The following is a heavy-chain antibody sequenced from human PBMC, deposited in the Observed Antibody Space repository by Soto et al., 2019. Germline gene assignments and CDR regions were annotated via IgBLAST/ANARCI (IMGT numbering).Heavy chain of an antibody. D-gene: IGHD1-26*01. J-gene: IGHJ4*02. CDR3: ARGYSGSYRIDY. CDR1: GFTFSSYW. Sequence: GSLRLSCAASGFTFSSYWIHWVRQAPGMGLVWVSRINTDGSITTYADSVKGRFTISRDNAKNTLYLQMNSLRAEDTAVYYCARGYSGSYRIDYWGQGSLVTVSS. V-gene: IGHV3-74*01. CDR2: INTDGSIT.